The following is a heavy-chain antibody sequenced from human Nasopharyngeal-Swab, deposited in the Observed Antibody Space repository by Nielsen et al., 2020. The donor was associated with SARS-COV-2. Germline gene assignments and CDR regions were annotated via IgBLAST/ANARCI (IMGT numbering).Heavy chain of an antibody. CDR1: GFTFSDYH. Sequence: GGSLRLSCAASGFTFSDYHMSWIRQAPGKGLEYISYISGSGGTIYYGDSMKGRFTISRDNAKNSLYLQMNSLRAEDTAVYYCARDRANWDFDYWGQGTLVTVSS. CDR3: ARDRANWDFDY. CDR2: ISGSGGTI. V-gene: IGHV3-11*04. J-gene: IGHJ4*02. D-gene: IGHD7-27*01.